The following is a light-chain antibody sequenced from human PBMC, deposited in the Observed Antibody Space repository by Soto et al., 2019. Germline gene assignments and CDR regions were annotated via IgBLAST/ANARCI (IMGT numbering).Light chain of an antibody. CDR1: QSVSSSY. Sequence: EIVLTQSPGTLSLSPGERATLSCRASQSVSSSYLAWYQQKPGHAPRLLIYGASSRATGIPDRFSGSGSGTDFTRTISRLEPEDFAVYFCQQYGSSPWTFGQGTKVEIK. J-gene: IGKJ1*01. V-gene: IGKV3-20*01. CDR3: QQYGSSPWT. CDR2: GAS.